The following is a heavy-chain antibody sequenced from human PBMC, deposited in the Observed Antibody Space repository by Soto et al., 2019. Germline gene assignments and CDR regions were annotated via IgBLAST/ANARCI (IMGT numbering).Heavy chain of an antibody. V-gene: IGHV2-26*01. CDR2: IFSNDDK. CDR3: ARMGCSGGSCYSGEFDY. CDR1: GFSLSDSRMG. J-gene: IGHJ4*02. D-gene: IGHD2-15*01. Sequence: QVTLKESGPVLVKPTETLTLTCTVSGFSLSDSRMGVSWIRQPPGKALEWLAHIFSNDDKSYTTSLMSRLTISKDTSKSQVVLTMSNMHPVDTATYYCARMGCSGGSCYSGEFDYWGQGAQVTVSS.